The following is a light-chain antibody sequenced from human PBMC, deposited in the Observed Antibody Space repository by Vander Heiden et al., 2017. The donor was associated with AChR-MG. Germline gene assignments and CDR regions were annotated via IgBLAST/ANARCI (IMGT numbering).Light chain of an antibody. Sequence: DIVMTQSPDSLALSLGERAAISCRSSQSLLYRSNNANYLAWYQQKPGQPPKLLISWASTRESGVPDRFSGSGSGTEFTLTISSLQAEDVAVYYCQQYYSTPRTFGQGTKVEMK. V-gene: IGKV4-1*01. CDR3: QQYYSTPRT. J-gene: IGKJ1*01. CDR1: QSLLYRSNNANY. CDR2: WAS.